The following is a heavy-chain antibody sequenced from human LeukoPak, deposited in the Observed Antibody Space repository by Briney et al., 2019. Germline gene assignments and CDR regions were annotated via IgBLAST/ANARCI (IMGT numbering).Heavy chain of an antibody. CDR2: ISDSSSFI. CDR1: GFTFSSYS. J-gene: IGHJ5*02. CDR3: ARDRIAARPAINWFDP. Sequence: PGGSLRLSCAASGFTFSSYSMNWIRQAPGKGLEWVSSISDSSSFIYYADSVKGRFTISRDNAKNSQYLQMNSLRAEDTALYYCARDRIAARPAINWFDPWGQGTLVTVSS. D-gene: IGHD6-6*01. V-gene: IGHV3-21*01.